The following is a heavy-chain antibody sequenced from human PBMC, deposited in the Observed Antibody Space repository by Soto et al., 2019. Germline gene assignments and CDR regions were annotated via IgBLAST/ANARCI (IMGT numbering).Heavy chain of an antibody. D-gene: IGHD2-15*01. CDR1: GDSISTVAYF. Sequence: PSETLSLTCSVSGDSISTVAYFWAWIPKPPGQALEYIGYIYKSTTTYYNPSFESRVAISLDTSKSQFSLTVTSVTDADTAVYFCARGRYCLTGRCFPNWFDSWGQGTLVTVSS. J-gene: IGHJ5*01. CDR2: IYKSTTT. V-gene: IGHV4-30-4*01. CDR3: ARGRYCLTGRCFPNWFDS.